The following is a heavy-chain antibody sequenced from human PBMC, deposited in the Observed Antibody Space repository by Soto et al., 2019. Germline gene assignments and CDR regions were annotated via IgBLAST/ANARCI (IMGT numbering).Heavy chain of an antibody. CDR1: GYTFTSYA. V-gene: IGHV1-3*01. CDR3: ARDLGYCSGGSCYVNYYYYMDV. D-gene: IGHD2-15*01. J-gene: IGHJ6*03. CDR2: INAGNGNT. Sequence: ASVKVSCKASGYTFTSYAMHWVRQAPGRRLEWMGWINAGNGNTKYSQKFQGRVTITRDTSASTAYMELSSLRSEDTAVYYCARDLGYCSGGSCYVNYYYYMDVWGKGTTVTVSS.